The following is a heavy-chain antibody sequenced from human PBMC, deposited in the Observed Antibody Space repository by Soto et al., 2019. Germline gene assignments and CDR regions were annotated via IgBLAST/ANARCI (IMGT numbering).Heavy chain of an antibody. CDR2: ISYSGST. CDR1: GGSISSYY. Sequence: PSETLSLTCTVSGGSISSYYWTWIRQPPGKGLEWIGHISYSGSTNYNPSLQSRLPISADKSTSTAHLQWSSLKASDTAMYYSARQIRHYESWSNKYYYYGLDVWGQGTTVTVSS. CDR3: ARQIRHYESWSNKYYYYGLDV. J-gene: IGHJ6*02. D-gene: IGHD3-3*01. V-gene: IGHV4-59*08.